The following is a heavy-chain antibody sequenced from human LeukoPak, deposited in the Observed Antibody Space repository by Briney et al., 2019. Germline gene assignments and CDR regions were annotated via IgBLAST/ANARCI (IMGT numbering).Heavy chain of an antibody. J-gene: IGHJ4*02. D-gene: IGHD4-11*01. Sequence: KVSCKASGYTFTSYWIGWVRQMPGKGLEWMGIIYPGDSDTRYSPSFQGQVTISADKSISTAYLQWSSLKASDTAMYYCARYSNYVRPFDYWGQGTLVTVCS. V-gene: IGHV5-51*01. CDR2: IYPGDSDT. CDR3: ARYSNYVRPFDY. CDR1: GYTFTSYW.